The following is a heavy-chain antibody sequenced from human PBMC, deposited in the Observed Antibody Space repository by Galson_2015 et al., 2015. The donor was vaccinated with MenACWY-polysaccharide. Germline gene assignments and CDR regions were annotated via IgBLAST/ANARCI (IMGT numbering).Heavy chain of an antibody. J-gene: IGHJ4*02. CDR3: AGGSGTYSPDY. D-gene: IGHD3-10*01. Sequence: SLRLSCAASGFTFSSYDMHWVRQAPGKGLEWVTFIRSDASYKHYAESVKGQFSVSRDNSKNTLHLQMNGLRVEDTAVYYCAGGSGTYSPDYWGQGTLVTVSS. CDR1: GFTFSSYD. CDR2: IRSDASYK. V-gene: IGHV3-30*02.